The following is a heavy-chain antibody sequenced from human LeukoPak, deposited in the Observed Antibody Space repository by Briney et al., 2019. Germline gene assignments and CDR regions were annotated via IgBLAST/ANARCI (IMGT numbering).Heavy chain of an antibody. Sequence: PSETLSLTCTVSGDSISSSTDSWGWIRQPPGKGLEWIGEINHSGSTNYNPSLKSRVTISVDTSKNQFSLKLSSVTAADTAVYYCARQQWLVLDYWGQGTLVTVSS. CDR3: ARQQWLVLDY. D-gene: IGHD6-19*01. CDR1: GDSISSSTDS. V-gene: IGHV4-39*01. J-gene: IGHJ4*02. CDR2: INHSGST.